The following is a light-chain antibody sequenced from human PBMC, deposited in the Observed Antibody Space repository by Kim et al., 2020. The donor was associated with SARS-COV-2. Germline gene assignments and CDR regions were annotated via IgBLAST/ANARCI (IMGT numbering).Light chain of an antibody. CDR2: GKN. V-gene: IGLV3-19*01. CDR3: NSRDSNGNHLV. J-gene: IGLJ2*01. CDR1: SLRNYF. Sequence: AWGQTVRIQCQGDSLRNYFASWYQHKPGQAPILVIYGKNSRPSGIPDRFSGSSSGSTASLTIPGAQAEDEADYYCNSRDSNGNHLVFGGGTQLTVL.